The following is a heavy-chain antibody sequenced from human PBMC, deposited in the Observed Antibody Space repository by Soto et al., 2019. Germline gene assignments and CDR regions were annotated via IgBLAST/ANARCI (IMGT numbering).Heavy chain of an antibody. Sequence: PSETLSLTCTVSGGSISSGGYYWSWIRQHPGKGLEWIGYIYYSGFTYYNPSLKSRVTISVDTSKNQFSLKLTSVTAADTAVYYCARDKITGLFDYWGQGTLVTVS. CDR1: GGSISSGGYY. V-gene: IGHV4-31*03. CDR3: ARDKITGLFDY. J-gene: IGHJ4*02. CDR2: IYYSGFT. D-gene: IGHD2-8*02.